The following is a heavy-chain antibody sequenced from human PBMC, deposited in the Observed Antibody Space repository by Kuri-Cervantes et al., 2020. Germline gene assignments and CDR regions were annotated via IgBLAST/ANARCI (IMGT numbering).Heavy chain of an antibody. D-gene: IGHD4-17*01. V-gene: IGHV1-8*01. Sequence: ASVKVSCKASGYTFTSYDINWVRQATGQGLEWMGWMNPNSGNTGYAQKFQGRVTMTRNTSISTAYMELSSLRSDDTAVYYCATITNGDYDVLGYYYYYMDVWGKGTTVTVSS. CDR3: ATITNGDYDVLGYYYYYMDV. CDR2: MNPNSGNT. J-gene: IGHJ6*03. CDR1: GYTFTSYD.